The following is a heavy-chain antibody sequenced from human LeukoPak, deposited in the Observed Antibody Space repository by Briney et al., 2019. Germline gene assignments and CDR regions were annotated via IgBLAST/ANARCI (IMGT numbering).Heavy chain of an antibody. D-gene: IGHD3-16*01. Sequence: ASVKVSCKVSGHTLTALSMHWVRQAPGKGLEWMGGFVPEAGDVVYAQRFQGRVSMTEDTATDTAYMELSSLRSEDTAIYYCATDATKGLGFDYWGQGTLVTVSS. V-gene: IGHV1-24*01. J-gene: IGHJ4*02. CDR3: ATDATKGLGFDY. CDR1: GHTLTALS. CDR2: FVPEAGDV.